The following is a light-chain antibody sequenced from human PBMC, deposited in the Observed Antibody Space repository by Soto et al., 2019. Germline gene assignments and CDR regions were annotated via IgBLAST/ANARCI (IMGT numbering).Light chain of an antibody. Sequence: QSVLTQPPSASGTPGQRVTISCSASSGSLSVDWYQHLPGTAPKLLIYNNYQRPSGVPDRFSGSKSGTSASLVISGLQSEDDADYYCAGRHDRLSGLYVFGTGTKLTVL. V-gene: IGLV1-44*01. CDR3: AGRHDRLSGLYV. CDR2: NNY. J-gene: IGLJ1*01. CDR1: SGSLS.